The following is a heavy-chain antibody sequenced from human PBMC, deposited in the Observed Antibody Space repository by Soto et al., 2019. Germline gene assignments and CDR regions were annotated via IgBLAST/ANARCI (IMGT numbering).Heavy chain of an antibody. Sequence: ASVKVSCKASGYTFFTYDISWVRQAPGQGLECMGWISTYSGDTKYAQKFQGIVTMTTDTSTTTAYLELRSLRSDDTAVYYCARHHGPTTSENWFDHWGQGNLVTSPQ. D-gene: IGHD5-12*01. CDR3: ARHHGPTTSENWFDH. CDR1: GYTFFTYD. V-gene: IGHV1-18*01. J-gene: IGHJ5*02. CDR2: ISTYSGDT.